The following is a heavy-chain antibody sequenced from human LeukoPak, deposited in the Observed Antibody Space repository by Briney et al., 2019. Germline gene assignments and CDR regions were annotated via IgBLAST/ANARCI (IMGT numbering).Heavy chain of an antibody. J-gene: IGHJ4*02. V-gene: IGHV3-30*03. D-gene: IGHD3-10*01. CDR2: LSYDGINK. CDR1: GFTIPSYG. Sequence: GGSLRLSCAVSGFTIPSYGMHWVRQAPGKGLEGVAVLSYDGINKFYADFVKGQFTISRDNSRNTLFLQMNGLRADDTAVYYCARDRVHSYYFDNWGQGTLVTVSS. CDR3: ARDRVHSYYFDN.